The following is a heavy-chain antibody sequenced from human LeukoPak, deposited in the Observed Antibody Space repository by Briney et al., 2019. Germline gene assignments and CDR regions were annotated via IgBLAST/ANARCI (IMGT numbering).Heavy chain of an antibody. J-gene: IGHJ6*03. CDR1: GYTFTSYY. D-gene: IGHD2-8*01. Sequence: ASVTVSCKPSGYTFTSYYMHWVRQAPGQGLEWMGIINPSGGSTSYAQKFQGRVTMTRDMSTSTVYMELSSLRSEDTAVYYCARDDIVRARYYYYMDVWGKGTTVTVSS. CDR2: INPSGGST. CDR3: ARDDIVRARYYYYMDV. V-gene: IGHV1-46*01.